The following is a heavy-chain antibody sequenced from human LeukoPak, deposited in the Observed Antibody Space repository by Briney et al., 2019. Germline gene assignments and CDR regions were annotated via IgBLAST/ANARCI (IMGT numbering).Heavy chain of an antibody. CDR1: GFTFSSYA. J-gene: IGHJ4*02. CDR3: AKDLVGYIVVVPAALDY. Sequence: PGGSLRLSCAASGFTFSSYAMSWVRQAPGKGLEWVSAISGSGGSTYYADSVKGRFTISRDNSKNTLYLQMNSLRAEDTAVYYCAKDLVGYIVVVPAALDYWGQGTLVTVSS. CDR2: ISGSGGST. V-gene: IGHV3-23*01. D-gene: IGHD2-2*01.